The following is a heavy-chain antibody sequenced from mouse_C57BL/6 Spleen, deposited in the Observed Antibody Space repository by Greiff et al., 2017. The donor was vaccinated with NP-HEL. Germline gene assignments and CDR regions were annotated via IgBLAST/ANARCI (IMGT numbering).Heavy chain of an antibody. CDR3: ASHYYGSSYENFDY. CDR1: GYTFTSYW. Sequence: QVQLQQPGAELVKPGASVKLSCKASGYTFTSYWMHWVKQRPGQGLEWIGMIHPNSGSTNYNEKFKSKATLTVDKSSSTAYMQLSSLTSEDSAVYYCASHYYGSSYENFDYWGQGTTLTVSS. D-gene: IGHD1-1*01. V-gene: IGHV1-64*01. J-gene: IGHJ2*01. CDR2: IHPNSGST.